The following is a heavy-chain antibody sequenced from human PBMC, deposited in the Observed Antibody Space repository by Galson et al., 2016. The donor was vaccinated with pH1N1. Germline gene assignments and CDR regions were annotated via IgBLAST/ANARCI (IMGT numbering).Heavy chain of an antibody. Sequence: SGAEVKKPGESLKISCKGSGYSFTSYWIGWVRQMPGKGLEWMGVIYPDHSDARYSPSFQGQVTISADKSISTAYLQWSSLEASDTAIYYCARFLYGDYVSYVDYWGQGTLVTVSS. CDR1: GYSFTSYW. J-gene: IGHJ4*02. D-gene: IGHD4-17*01. CDR2: IYPDHSDA. CDR3: ARFLYGDYVSYVDY. V-gene: IGHV5-51*01.